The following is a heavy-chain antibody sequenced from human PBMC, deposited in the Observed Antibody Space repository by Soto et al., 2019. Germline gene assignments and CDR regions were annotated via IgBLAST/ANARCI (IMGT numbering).Heavy chain of an antibody. CDR1: GFTFSSYA. CDR2: ISYDGSNK. V-gene: IGHV3-30-3*01. J-gene: IGHJ6*02. D-gene: IGHD6-6*01. CDR3: ARDYAVAARGSELVYYYYGMDV. Sequence: LRLSCAASGFTFSSYAMHWVRQAPGKGLEWVAVISYDGSNKYYADSVKGRFTISRDNSKNTLYLQMNSLRAEDTAVYYCARDYAVAARGSELVYYYYGMDVWGQGTTVTVSS.